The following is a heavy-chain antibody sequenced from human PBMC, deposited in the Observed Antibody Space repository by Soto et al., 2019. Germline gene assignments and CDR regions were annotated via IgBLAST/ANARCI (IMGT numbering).Heavy chain of an antibody. CDR2: IYHSGST. CDR3: ARGVGYCSSTSCYTPGTFDY. CDR1: GGSISSGGYS. D-gene: IGHD2-2*02. J-gene: IGHJ4*02. V-gene: IGHV4-30-2*01. Sequence: LSLTCAVSGGSISSGGYSWSWIRQPPGKGLEWIGYIYHSGSTYYNPSLKSRVTISVDRSKNQFSLKLSSVTAADTAVYYCARGVGYCSSTSCYTPGTFDYWGRGTLVTVSS.